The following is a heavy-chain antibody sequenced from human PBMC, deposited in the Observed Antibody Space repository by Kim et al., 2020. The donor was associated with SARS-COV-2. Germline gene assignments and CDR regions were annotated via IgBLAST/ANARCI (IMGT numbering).Heavy chain of an antibody. J-gene: IGHJ6*02. Sequence: YRPSLKSRVTISVDTSKNQFSLKLTSVTAADTAVYYCARALGWYYYGMDVWVQGTTVTVSS. D-gene: IGHD6-19*01. V-gene: IGHV4-59*01. CDR3: ARALGWYYYGMDV.